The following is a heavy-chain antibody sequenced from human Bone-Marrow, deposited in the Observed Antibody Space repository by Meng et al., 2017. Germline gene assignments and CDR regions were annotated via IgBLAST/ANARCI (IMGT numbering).Heavy chain of an antibody. J-gene: IGHJ4*02. CDR3: AREGSYYYDSSGYTSPFDY. V-gene: IGHV4-61*02. CDR1: GGSISSGSYY. Sequence: SETLSLTCTVSGGSISSGSYYWSWIRQPAGKGLEWIGRIYTSGSTNYNPSLKSRVTISVDTSKNQFSLKLSSATAADTAVYYCAREGSYYYDSSGYTSPFDYWGQGTLVTVSS. D-gene: IGHD3-22*01. CDR2: IYTSGST.